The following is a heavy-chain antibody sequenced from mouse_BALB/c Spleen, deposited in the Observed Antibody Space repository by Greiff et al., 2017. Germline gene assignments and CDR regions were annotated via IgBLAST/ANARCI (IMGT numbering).Heavy chain of an antibody. Sequence: VQLKQSGAELVKPGASVKLSCTASGFNIKDTYMHWVKQRPEQGLEWIGRIDPANGNTKYDPKFQGKATITADTSSNTAYLQLSSLTSEDTAVYYCAYYRYDEFAYWGQGTLVTVSA. V-gene: IGHV14-3*02. CDR1: GFNIKDTY. J-gene: IGHJ3*01. CDR3: AYYRYDEFAY. D-gene: IGHD2-14*01. CDR2: IDPANGNT.